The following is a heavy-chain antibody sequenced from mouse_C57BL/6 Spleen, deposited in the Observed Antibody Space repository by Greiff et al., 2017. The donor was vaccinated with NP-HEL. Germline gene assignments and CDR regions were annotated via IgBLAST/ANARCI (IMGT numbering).Heavy chain of an antibody. CDR2: IYPRSGNT. CDR3: AVVAKDYYAMDY. Sequence: VQLQQSGAELARPGASVKLSCKASGYTFTSYGISWVKQRTGQGLEWIGEIYPRSGNTYYNEKFKGKATLTADKSSSTAYMELRSLTSEDSAVYFCAVVAKDYYAMDYWGQGTSVTVSS. V-gene: IGHV1-81*01. J-gene: IGHJ4*01. D-gene: IGHD1-1*01. CDR1: GYTFTSYG.